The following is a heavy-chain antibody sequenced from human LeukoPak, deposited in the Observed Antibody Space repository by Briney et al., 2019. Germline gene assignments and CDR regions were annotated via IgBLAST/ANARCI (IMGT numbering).Heavy chain of an antibody. J-gene: IGHJ4*02. V-gene: IGHV4-59*08. CDR3: ARVYGGSVDY. Sequence: KSSETLSLTCTVSSGSISSNYWGWIRQPPGKGLEWIGYFYYGGSTPYNPSLKSRVSISVDTSKNQFSLNLRSVTAADTAVYYCARVYGGSVDYWGQGTLVTVSS. D-gene: IGHD3-3*01. CDR2: FYYGGST. CDR1: SGSISSNY.